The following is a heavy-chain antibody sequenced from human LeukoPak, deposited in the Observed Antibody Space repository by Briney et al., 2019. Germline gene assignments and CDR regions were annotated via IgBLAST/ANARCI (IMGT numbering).Heavy chain of an antibody. CDR3: ARGHYGDYEYYYYMDV. J-gene: IGHJ6*03. CDR1: GGSISSYY. V-gene: IGHV4-59*01. CDR2: IYYSGST. D-gene: IGHD4-17*01. Sequence: PSETLSLTXTVSGGSISSYYWSWIRQPPGKGLEWIGYIYYSGSTNYNPSLKSRVTISVDTSKNQFSLKLSSVTAADTAVYYCARGHYGDYEYYYYMDVWGKGTTVTVSS.